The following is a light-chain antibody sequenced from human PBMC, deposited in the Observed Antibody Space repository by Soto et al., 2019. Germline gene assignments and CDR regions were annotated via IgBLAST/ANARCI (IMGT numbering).Light chain of an antibody. J-gene: IGKJ1*01. Sequence: DVVMTQSPLSLPVTLGQPASISCRSSQSLLHSNGYNYLDWYLQKPGQSPQLLIYLGSNRASGVPDRFSGSGSGTDFTLEISRVEAEDVGVYYCMQALQTRTFGQGTKVDI. CDR1: QSLLHSNGYNY. V-gene: IGKV2-28*01. CDR2: LGS. CDR3: MQALQTRT.